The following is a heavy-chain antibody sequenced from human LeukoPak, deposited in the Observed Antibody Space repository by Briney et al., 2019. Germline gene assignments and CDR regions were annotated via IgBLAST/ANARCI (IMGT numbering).Heavy chain of an antibody. Sequence: SVKVSCKASGGTFSSYGISWVRQAAGQGLEWMGTILPIFNSTNYAQKFQDRVTVTADESTATVYMEVNSLRSDDTAVYYCARVKGASDNYGDDYWGQGTLVTVSS. CDR1: GGTFSSYG. D-gene: IGHD4-17*01. V-gene: IGHV1-69*13. CDR3: ARVKGASDNYGDDY. J-gene: IGHJ4*02. CDR2: ILPIFNST.